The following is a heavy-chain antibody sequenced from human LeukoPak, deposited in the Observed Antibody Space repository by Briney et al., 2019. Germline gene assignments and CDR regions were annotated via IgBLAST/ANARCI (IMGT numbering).Heavy chain of an antibody. CDR2: INHRGST. D-gene: IGHD4-23*01. CDR1: GGSFSGYD. V-gene: IGHV4-34*01. CDR3: AGRGTNYGGNSGYYYGMDV. Sequence: SETLSLTCAVSGGSFSGYDWSWIRQPPGKGLEWIGEINHRGSTNYNPSLKSRVTLSVDTSKNQFSLKLTSVTAADTAVYYCAGRGTNYGGNSGYYYGMDVWGQGTTVTVSS. J-gene: IGHJ6*02.